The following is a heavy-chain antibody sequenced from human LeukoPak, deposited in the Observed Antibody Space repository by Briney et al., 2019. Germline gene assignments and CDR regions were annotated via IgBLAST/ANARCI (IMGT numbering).Heavy chain of an antibody. CDR1: GFTVSSNF. CDR3: AIWFGELSGS. V-gene: IGHV3-53*01. J-gene: IGHJ5*02. D-gene: IGHD3-10*01. CDR2: IYSGGST. Sequence: GGSLRLSCAASGFTVSSNFMSWVRQAPGKGLEWVSVIYSGGSTYYADSVKGRFTISRDNSKNKLYLQMNSLRAEDTAVYYCAIWFGELSGSWGQGTLVTVSS.